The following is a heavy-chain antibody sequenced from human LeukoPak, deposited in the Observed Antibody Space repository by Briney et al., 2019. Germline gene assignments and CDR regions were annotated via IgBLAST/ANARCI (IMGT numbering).Heavy chain of an antibody. V-gene: IGHV3-7*04. Sequence: GGSLRLSCAASGFTFSSSWMTWVRQAPGKGLEWVASINQDGGEIHYVDSVEGRFTISRDNAKNSLYLQMNSLTAEDTAVHYCVRAHHPGGWFDPWGQGTLVTVSS. CDR3: VRAHHPGGWFDP. J-gene: IGHJ5*02. CDR1: GFTFSSSW. CDR2: INQDGGEI. D-gene: IGHD3-10*01.